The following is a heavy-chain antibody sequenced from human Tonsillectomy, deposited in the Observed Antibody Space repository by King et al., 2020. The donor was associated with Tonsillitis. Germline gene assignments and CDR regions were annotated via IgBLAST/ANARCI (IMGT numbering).Heavy chain of an antibody. J-gene: IGHJ2*01. Sequence: QLQESGPGLVKPSETLSLTCTVSGGSISRYYWSWIRQPPGKGLEWIGYIYYSGSTNYHPSLKSRVTVSVETSENQFSLRLSAVTAADTPVYFCARDMAHGYFDLWGRGTLVTVSS. V-gene: IGHV4-59*12. CDR2: IYYSGST. D-gene: IGHD5-24*01. CDR1: GGSISRYY. CDR3: ARDMAHGYFDL.